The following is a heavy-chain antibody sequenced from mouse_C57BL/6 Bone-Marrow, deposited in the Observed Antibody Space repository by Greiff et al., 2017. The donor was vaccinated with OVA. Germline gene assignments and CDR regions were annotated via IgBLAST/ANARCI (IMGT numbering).Heavy chain of an antibody. Sequence: QVQLKQSGPELVKPGASVKISCKASGYAFSSSWMNWVKQRPGKGLEWIGRIYPGDGDTNYNGKFKGKATLTADKSSSTAYMQLSSLTSEDSAVYFCARLEETRTWFAYWGQGTLVTVSA. CDR3: ARLEETRTWFAY. V-gene: IGHV1-82*01. CDR1: GYAFSSSW. CDR2: IYPGDGDT. J-gene: IGHJ3*01. D-gene: IGHD3-2*01.